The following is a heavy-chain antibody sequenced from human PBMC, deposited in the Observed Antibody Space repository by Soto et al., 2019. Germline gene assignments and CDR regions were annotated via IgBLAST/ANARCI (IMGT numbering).Heavy chain of an antibody. Sequence: PGGSLRLSCAGSGFTFSTYSMNWVRQAPGKGLEWVSYISSSSSTIFYTDSVKGRFTVSRDNAKNSLYLQMNSLRAEDTAVYYCASFTYYYDSSGPPAYWAQGTLDIVS. J-gene: IGHJ4*02. CDR2: ISSSSSTI. CDR1: GFTFSTYS. D-gene: IGHD3-22*01. CDR3: ASFTYYYDSSGPPAY. V-gene: IGHV3-48*01.